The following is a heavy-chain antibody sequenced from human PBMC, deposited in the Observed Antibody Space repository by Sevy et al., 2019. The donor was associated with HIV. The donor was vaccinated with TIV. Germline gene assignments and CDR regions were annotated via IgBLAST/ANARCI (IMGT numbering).Heavy chain of an antibody. Sequence: GESLKISCKGSGYSFTSYWIGWVRQMPGKGLEWMGIIYPGDSDTRYSPSVQGQVTISADKSISTAYLQWSSLKASDDAMYYCARHLSGTNPYFDYWGQGTLVTVSS. D-gene: IGHD1-1*01. V-gene: IGHV5-51*01. CDR2: IYPGDSDT. CDR1: GYSFTSYW. J-gene: IGHJ4*02. CDR3: ARHLSGTNPYFDY.